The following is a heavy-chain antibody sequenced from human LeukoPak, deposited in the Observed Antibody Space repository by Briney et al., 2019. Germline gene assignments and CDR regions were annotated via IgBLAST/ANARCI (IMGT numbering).Heavy chain of an antibody. CDR3: AKDRCSNGIGCYYYYMDV. D-gene: IGHD2-8*01. V-gene: IGHV3-30*02. CDR2: IQYDGSNQ. Sequence: PGGSLRLSCAASGFTFSGYNMNWVRQAPGKGLEWVAYIQYDGSNQQYANSVKGRFSISRDSSKNILYLQMNSLRAEDTAVYYCAKDRCSNGIGCYYYYMDVWGKGTTVTISS. CDR1: GFTFSGYN. J-gene: IGHJ6*03.